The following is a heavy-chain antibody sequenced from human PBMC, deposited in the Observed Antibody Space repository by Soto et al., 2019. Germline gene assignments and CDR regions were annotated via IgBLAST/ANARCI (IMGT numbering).Heavy chain of an antibody. Sequence: SVKVSCQASGCTFTNYGISWVRQAPGQGLEWMGWINVYNGNTKYAQKVQGRVTMTTDTSTSTAYMELRSLRSDDTAVYYCARGVGSGSYYNQYNWFDPWGQGTLVTVSS. CDR3: ARGVGSGSYYNQYNWFDP. CDR1: GCTFTNYG. V-gene: IGHV1-18*01. J-gene: IGHJ5*02. D-gene: IGHD3-10*01. CDR2: INVYNGNT.